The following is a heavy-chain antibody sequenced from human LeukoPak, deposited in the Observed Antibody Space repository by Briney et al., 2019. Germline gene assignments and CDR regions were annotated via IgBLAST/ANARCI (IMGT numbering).Heavy chain of an antibody. J-gene: IGHJ6*03. CDR3: ARRYCSGGSRYAALYYYYMDV. CDR2: INWSGGST. CDR1: GFTFDDYG. Sequence: GGSLRLSCAASGFTFDDYGMSWVRQAPGKGLEWVSGINWSGGSTGYADSVKGRFTISRDNAKNSLYLQMNSLRAEDTALYYCARRYCSGGSRYAALYYYYMDVWGKGTTVTVSS. V-gene: IGHV3-20*04. D-gene: IGHD2-15*01.